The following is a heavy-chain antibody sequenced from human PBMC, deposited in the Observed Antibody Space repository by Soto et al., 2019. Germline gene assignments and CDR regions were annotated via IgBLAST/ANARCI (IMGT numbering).Heavy chain of an antibody. D-gene: IGHD6-6*01. V-gene: IGHV3-53*02. CDR1: GFTVSGDY. J-gene: IGHJ4*02. CDR2: IYNGGGT. CDR3: ESTRGSSYDY. Sequence: EVQLVETGGGLIQPGGSLRLSCAASGFTVSGDYMSWVRQAPGKGLEWVSVIYNGGGTYYADSVKGRFTISRDNSKNTLYLQMNSLRAEDTAVYYCESTRGSSYDYWGQGTLVTVSS.